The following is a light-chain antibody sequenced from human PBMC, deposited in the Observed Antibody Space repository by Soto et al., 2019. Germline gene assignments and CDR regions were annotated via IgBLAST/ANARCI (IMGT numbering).Light chain of an antibody. V-gene: IGKV3-20*01. J-gene: IGKJ1*01. CDR2: LAS. CDR1: QSDFSSN. Sequence: EIVLTQAPGTLSLSPGERATLSCRASQSDFSSNLAWYHHKLGQAPRLLIYLASSKDAGIPDRFSGSESGTYFTLTISRLEPEDFAVYSCQQYASSPWPFDQGTKVEVK. CDR3: QQYASSPWP.